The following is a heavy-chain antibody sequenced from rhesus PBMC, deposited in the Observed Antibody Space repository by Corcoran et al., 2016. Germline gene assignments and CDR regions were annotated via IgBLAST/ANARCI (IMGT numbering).Heavy chain of an antibody. J-gene: IGHJ4*01. D-gene: IGHD3-34*01. CDR2: INGGSGSI. Sequence: QVQLQESGPGLVKPSETLSLTCAVSGYSISSGYGWGWIRQPPGKGLEWIGQINGGSGSIYYNPSLKGRVTVSTDTSKNQFSLKLSSVTAADTAVYYCARGGYWGYFDYWGQGVLVTVSS. CDR1: GYSISSGYG. CDR3: ARGGYWGYFDY. V-gene: IGHV4-127*01.